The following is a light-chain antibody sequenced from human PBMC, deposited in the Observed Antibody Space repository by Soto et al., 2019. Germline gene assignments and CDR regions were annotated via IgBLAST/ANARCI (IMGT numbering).Light chain of an antibody. CDR3: CSSAAESTYV. J-gene: IGLJ1*01. V-gene: IGLV2-23*01. CDR1: SSDVGAYNS. CDR2: KGT. Sequence: HSVLAQPASVSGSPGQSITISCTGTSSDVGAYNSVSWYQQHPHRAPQVIIYKGTQRPSGVSNRFSGSTSGNAASLTISALQTDDEADYCCCSSAAESTYVFGAGTKVTV.